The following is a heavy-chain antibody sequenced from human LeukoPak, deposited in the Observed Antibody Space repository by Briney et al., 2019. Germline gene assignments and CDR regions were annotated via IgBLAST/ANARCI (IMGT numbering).Heavy chain of an antibody. D-gene: IGHD3-16*01. V-gene: IGHV4-34*01. CDR3: ARGQGGSEDL. J-gene: IGHJ2*01. CDR1: GGSFSGYY. Sequence: SETLSLTCGVYGGSFSGYYWSWIRQPPGKGLEWTGEINHSGSTNYNPSLKSRVTISVDTSKNQFSLMLSSVTAADTAVYYCARGQGGSEDLWGRGTLVTVSS. CDR2: INHSGST.